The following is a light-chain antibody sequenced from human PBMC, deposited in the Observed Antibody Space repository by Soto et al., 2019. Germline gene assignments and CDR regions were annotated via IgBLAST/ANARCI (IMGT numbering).Light chain of an antibody. Sequence: IVLTQSPGTLYLSPGERATLSCRASQRVSSKYLAWYQQKPGQAPRLLIYGASSRATGIPDRFSVSGSGTDFTLTISRLETEDSAVYDGHQYGSSVWTFGQGTKVDIK. CDR3: HQYGSSVWT. V-gene: IGKV3-20*01. J-gene: IGKJ1*01. CDR2: GAS. CDR1: QRVSSKY.